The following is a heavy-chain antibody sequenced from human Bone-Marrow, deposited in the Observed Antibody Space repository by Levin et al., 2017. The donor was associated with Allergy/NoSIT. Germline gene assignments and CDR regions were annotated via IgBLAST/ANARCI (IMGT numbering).Heavy chain of an antibody. Sequence: EASVKVSCKASGNTFSEHDINWIRQATGQGLEWMGWMNPNSGYTGYAEKFQGSVTMTMNSDTGTAYLELRSLTFDDTAVYYCVRGLTKYDSWGQGTLITVSS. CDR3: VRGLTKYDS. CDR1: GNTFSEHD. V-gene: IGHV1-8*01. D-gene: IGHD2-8*01. J-gene: IGHJ5*01. CDR2: MNPNSGYT.